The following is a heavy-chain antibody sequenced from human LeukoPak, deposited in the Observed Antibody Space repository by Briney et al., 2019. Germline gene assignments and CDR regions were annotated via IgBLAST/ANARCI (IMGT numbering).Heavy chain of an antibody. Sequence: GGSLRLSCAASGFTFSSYAMSWVRQAPEKGLEWVSGIYESGQTTHYADSVKGRISISRDNSKNTLYLQMDSLRGEDTAIYYCAKDYRIGYSDHFDYWGQGALVTVSS. CDR1: GFTFSSYA. V-gene: IGHV3-23*01. CDR2: IYESGQTT. D-gene: IGHD2-21*01. CDR3: AKDYRIGYSDHFDY. J-gene: IGHJ4*02.